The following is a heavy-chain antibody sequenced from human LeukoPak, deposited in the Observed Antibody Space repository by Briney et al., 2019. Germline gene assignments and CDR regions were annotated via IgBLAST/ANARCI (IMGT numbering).Heavy chain of an antibody. V-gene: IGHV4-59*01. CDR1: GGSISSYY. Sequence: KPSETLSLTCTVSGGSISSYYWSWIRQPPGKGLEWIGYIYYSGSTNYNPSLKSRVTISVDTSKNQFSLKLSSVTAADTAVYYCARARSWDCSGGSCYVGSNQRGYFDYWGQGTLVTVSS. J-gene: IGHJ4*02. D-gene: IGHD2-15*01. CDR3: ARARSWDCSGGSCYVGSNQRGYFDY. CDR2: IYYSGST.